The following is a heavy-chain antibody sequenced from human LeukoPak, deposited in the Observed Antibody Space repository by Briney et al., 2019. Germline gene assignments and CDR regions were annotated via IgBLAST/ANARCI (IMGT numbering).Heavy chain of an antibody. J-gene: IGHJ6*02. D-gene: IGHD1-14*01. V-gene: IGHV4-59*01. CDR1: GGSISSYY. CDR2: IYYSGST. Sequence: SETLSLTCTVSGGSISSYYWSWIRQPPGKGLEWIGYIYYSGSTNYNPSLKSRVTISVDTSKNQFSLKLSSVTAADTAVYYCARGNRDKGYYYYYGMDVWGQGTTVTVSS. CDR3: ARGNRDKGYYYYYGMDV.